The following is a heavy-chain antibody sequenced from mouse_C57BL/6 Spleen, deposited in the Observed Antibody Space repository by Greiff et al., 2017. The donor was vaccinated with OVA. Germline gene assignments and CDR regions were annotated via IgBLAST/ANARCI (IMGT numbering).Heavy chain of an antibody. D-gene: IGHD1-1*01. CDR3: ARHRVVYFDY. J-gene: IGHJ2*01. Sequence: EVKLLESGGGLVKPGGSLKLSCAASGFTFSSYTMSWVRQTPEKRLEWVATISGGGGNTYYPDSVKGRFTISRDNAKNTLYLHMSSLRSEDTALYYCARHRVVYFDYWGQGTTLTVSS. V-gene: IGHV5-9*01. CDR1: GFTFSSYT. CDR2: ISGGGGNT.